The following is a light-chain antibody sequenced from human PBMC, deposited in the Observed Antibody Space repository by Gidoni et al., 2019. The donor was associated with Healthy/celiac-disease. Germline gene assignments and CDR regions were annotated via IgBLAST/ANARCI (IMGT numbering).Light chain of an antibody. CDR3: QQSSSTPRT. CDR2: AAS. V-gene: IGKV1-39*01. J-gene: IGKJ1*01. Sequence: DILMTQSPSSLSASVGDRVTITCRAGQSINSYLNWYQQKPGKAPKLLIYAASSLQSGVPSRFSGRGSGTDFIFTISNLQPEDFATYYCQQSSSTPRTFGQGTKVEIK. CDR1: QSINSY.